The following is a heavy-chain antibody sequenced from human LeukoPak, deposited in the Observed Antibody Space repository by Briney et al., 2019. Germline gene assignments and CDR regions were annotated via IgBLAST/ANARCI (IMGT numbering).Heavy chain of an antibody. J-gene: IGHJ4*02. CDR1: GYSFTSYW. D-gene: IGHD4-17*01. CDR3: ARRYNGDYQNFFDF. V-gene: IGHV5-51*01. Sequence: GESLKISCKGFGYSFTSYWIAWGRQRPGKGREWMGIIYPDDSDIRYSPSFQGQVTISADKSISTAYLQWSSLKASDTAIYYCARRYNGDYQNFFDFWGQGTLVTVSP. CDR2: IYPDDSDI.